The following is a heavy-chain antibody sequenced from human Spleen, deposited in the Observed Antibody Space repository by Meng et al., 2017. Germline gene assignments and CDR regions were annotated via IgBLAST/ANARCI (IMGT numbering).Heavy chain of an antibody. V-gene: IGHV1-18*01. CDR2: LGAHDGDT. Sequence: QVQVVQSGAEMKRPRDSVQVSCTASHYTFTGYGVSWFRQAPGQGLEWMAWLGAHDGDTSHAPRFQGRVIVTADRPTATAYMELLNLRSDDTGVYYCARGTPGRRYAEYWGQGTLVTVSS. D-gene: IGHD3-10*01. CDR3: ARGTPGRRYAEY. J-gene: IGHJ4*02. CDR1: HYTFTGYG.